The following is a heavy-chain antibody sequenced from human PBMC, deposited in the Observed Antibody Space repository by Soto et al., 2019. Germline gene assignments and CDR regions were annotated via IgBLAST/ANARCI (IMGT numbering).Heavy chain of an antibody. D-gene: IGHD2-15*01. CDR3: ARVAVAARPRWYNWFDP. Sequence: QEQLVQSGAEVKKPGASVKVSCKTSGYTFTDYDINWVRQATGQGLEWIGWMNPNSGETGYAQKFQGRVTMTRSASLSTAYLELGSLGSEGTAGYYCARVAVAARPRWYNWFDPWGQGTLVTVSS. CDR2: MNPNSGET. CDR1: GYTFTDYD. V-gene: IGHV1-8*01. J-gene: IGHJ5*02.